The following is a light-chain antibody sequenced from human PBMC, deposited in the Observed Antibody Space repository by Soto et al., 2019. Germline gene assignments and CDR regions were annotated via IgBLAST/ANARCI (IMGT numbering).Light chain of an antibody. CDR2: EVS. CDR1: SNAIGGYNY. V-gene: IGLV2-14*01. J-gene: IGLJ2*01. Sequence: QSALTQPASVSESPGQSITISCTGTSNAIGGYNYVSWYQHHPGKAPKLMIYEVSNRPSGVSHRFSGSKSGNTASLTISGLQAEDEADYYCSSYTGSSTVVFGGGTKVTVL. CDR3: SSYTGSSTVV.